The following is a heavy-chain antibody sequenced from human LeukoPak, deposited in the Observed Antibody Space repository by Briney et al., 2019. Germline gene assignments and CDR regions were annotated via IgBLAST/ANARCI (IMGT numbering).Heavy chain of an antibody. D-gene: IGHD3-10*01. CDR2: INTKSGAT. CDR3: ARTRRTRGVRGVIITHDAFDI. V-gene: IGHV1-2*02. Sequence: ASVKVSCKASGYTLTAYCMHWVRQAPGQGLEWLGWINTKSGATNYAQNFQGRVTMTRDTSMSTAYMELSRLRSDDTAVYYCARTRRTRGVRGVIITHDAFDIWGQGTMVTVSS. CDR1: GYTLTAYC. J-gene: IGHJ3*02.